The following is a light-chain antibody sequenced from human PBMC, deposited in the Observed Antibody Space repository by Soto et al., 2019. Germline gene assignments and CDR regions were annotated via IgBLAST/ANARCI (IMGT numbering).Light chain of an antibody. CDR3: QQSYTTLFT. CDR1: QSISNY. Sequence: DLQMTQSPSSLSASVGDRVTITCRASQSISNYLNWYQQKPGKAPKLLIYAASSLQSGVTSRFSGSGSGTDFTLTISSLQPEDFATYSCQQSYTTLFTFGPGTNVDI. J-gene: IGKJ3*01. V-gene: IGKV1-39*01. CDR2: AAS.